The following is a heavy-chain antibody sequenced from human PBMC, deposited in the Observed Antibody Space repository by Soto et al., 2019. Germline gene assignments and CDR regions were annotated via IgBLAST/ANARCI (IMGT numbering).Heavy chain of an antibody. Sequence: ESGGGVVQPGRSLRLSCVASGFIFSSYGMHWVRQAPGTGLEWVAVVWFDGSNEFYADSVKGRFTISRDNSKKTLFLQMNSLRAEDTAVYYCAKMVGVSVAAAGFDLWGQGTLVTVSS. D-gene: IGHD6-13*01. J-gene: IGHJ4*02. CDR1: GFIFSSYG. V-gene: IGHV3-33*06. CDR3: AKMVGVSVAAAGFDL. CDR2: VWFDGSNE.